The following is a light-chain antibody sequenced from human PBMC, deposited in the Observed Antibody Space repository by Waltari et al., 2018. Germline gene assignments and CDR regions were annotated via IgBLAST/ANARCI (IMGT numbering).Light chain of an antibody. CDR2: EAA. J-gene: IGLJ1*01. V-gene: IGLV2-23*01. CDR1: STDLASYNL. CDR3: CSYTGSSTSYG. Sequence: QSALSQPASVSGSPGQSLTITCTGASTDLASYNLVAWYQHHPNRAPKLIIYEAAKRPSVISHRFSGAKSGATASLRISVLQADDEADYYCCSYTGSSTSYGCGGGTKVTVL.